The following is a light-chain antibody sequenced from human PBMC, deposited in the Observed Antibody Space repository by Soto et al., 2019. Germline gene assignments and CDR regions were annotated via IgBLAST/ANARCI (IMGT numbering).Light chain of an antibody. CDR2: SYN. V-gene: IGLV1-44*01. J-gene: IGLJ2*01. CDR3: AAWDDSLNGPV. CDR1: SSNIESNT. Sequence: QAVVTQPPSASGTPGQRVTISCSGSSSNIESNTVNWYQQLPGTAPKLLIYSYNRRPSGVPDRFSASKSGTSASLAISGLQSEDEADYYCAAWDDSLNGPVFGGGTKLTVL.